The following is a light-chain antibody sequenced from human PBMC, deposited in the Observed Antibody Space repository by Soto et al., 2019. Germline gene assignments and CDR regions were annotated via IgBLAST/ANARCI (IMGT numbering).Light chain of an antibody. CDR1: NSNIGAGHA. CDR2: DNN. Sequence: QSVLTQPPSVSGAPGQRVTISCTGSNSNIGAGHAAQWYQQPPGTTPKLLIYDNNRRPSGVPVRFSGSRSGTSASLAITGLQAEDEADYYCCSYAGTYTLGGGTKVTVL. CDR3: CSYAGTYT. J-gene: IGLJ2*01. V-gene: IGLV1-40*01.